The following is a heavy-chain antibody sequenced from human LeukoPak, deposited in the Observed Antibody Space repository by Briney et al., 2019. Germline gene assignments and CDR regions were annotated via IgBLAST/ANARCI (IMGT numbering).Heavy chain of an antibody. D-gene: IGHD3-10*01. V-gene: IGHV3-48*01. Sequence: GGSLRLSCAASGFTFSSYAMHWVRQAPGKGLEWVSYISSSSSTIYYADSVKGRFTISRDNAKNSLYLQMNSLRAEDTAVYYCARSRSGSLIDYWGQGTLVTVSS. CDR1: GFTFSSYA. CDR2: ISSSSSTI. J-gene: IGHJ4*02. CDR3: ARSRSGSLIDY.